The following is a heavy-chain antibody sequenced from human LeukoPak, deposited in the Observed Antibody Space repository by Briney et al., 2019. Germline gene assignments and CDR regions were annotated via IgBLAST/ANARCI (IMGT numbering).Heavy chain of an antibody. CDR3: ARQWPYWYFDL. CDR1: GGYISSATYY. CDR2: VYTSGST. D-gene: IGHD6-19*01. V-gene: IGHV4-61*02. Sequence: PSETLSLTCTVSGGYISSATYYWSWIRQPAGKGLEWIGRVYTSGSTNYNPSLKSRFTISVDTSKSQFSLKLSSVTAADTAVYYCARQWPYWYFDLWGRGTLVTVSS. J-gene: IGHJ2*01.